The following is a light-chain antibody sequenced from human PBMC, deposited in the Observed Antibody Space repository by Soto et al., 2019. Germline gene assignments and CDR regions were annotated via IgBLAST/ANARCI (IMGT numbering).Light chain of an antibody. CDR2: GAS. Sequence: EIVLTKSPGTLSLSPGERVTLSCRASENVRTNYLAWYQQKPGQAPRLLIYGASSRATGIPDRFSGSGSGTDFTLTISSLYPEDFAVYYCQRYGRSPPITFGQGTRLEI. CDR1: ENVRTNY. J-gene: IGKJ5*01. CDR3: QRYGRSPPIT. V-gene: IGKV3-20*01.